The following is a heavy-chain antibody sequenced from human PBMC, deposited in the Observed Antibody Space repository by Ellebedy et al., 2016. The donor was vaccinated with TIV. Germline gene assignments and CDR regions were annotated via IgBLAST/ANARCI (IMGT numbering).Heavy chain of an antibody. V-gene: IGHV3-30-3*01. CDR3: ARDLNLPQYSSFDY. CDR1: GFTFSSYP. CDR2: ISYDGTNK. J-gene: IGHJ4*02. Sequence: GESLKISXAASGFTFSSYPMHWVRQAPGKGLEWVALISYDGTNKYYAGSVKGRFTISRDNSKNTLYLQMNSLRIGDTAVYYCARDLNLPQYSSFDYWGQGTLVTVSS. D-gene: IGHD6-6*01.